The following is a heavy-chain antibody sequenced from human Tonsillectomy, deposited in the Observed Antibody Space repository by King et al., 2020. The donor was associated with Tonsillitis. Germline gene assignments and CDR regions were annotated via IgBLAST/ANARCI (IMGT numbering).Heavy chain of an antibody. CDR3: ARARAPYERGYFQH. V-gene: IGHV4-38-2*01. J-gene: IGHJ1*01. Sequence: QLQLQESGPGLVKPSETLSLTCAVSGYSISSGYYWGWIRQPPGKGLEWIGSIYHTGSTYYNPSLKSRVTISVDTSKNQFSLKLSSVTATDTAVYYCARARAPYERGYFQHWGQGTLVTVSS. CDR2: IYHTGST. CDR1: GYSISSGYY. D-gene: IGHD2-8*01.